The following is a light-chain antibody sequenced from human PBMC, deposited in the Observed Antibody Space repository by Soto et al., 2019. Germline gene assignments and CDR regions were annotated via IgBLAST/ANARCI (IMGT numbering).Light chain of an antibody. CDR3: QRRRNWPPIT. CDR1: QSISSSF. CDR2: DAS. Sequence: EIVLTQSPATLSLSPGERATLSCRASQSISSSFLAWYHQKPGQAPRLLIYDASNRATGIPARFSGSGSGTDFTLTISSLEPEDFAVYYCQRRRNWPPITFGQGTRLEIK. J-gene: IGKJ5*01. V-gene: IGKV3-11*01.